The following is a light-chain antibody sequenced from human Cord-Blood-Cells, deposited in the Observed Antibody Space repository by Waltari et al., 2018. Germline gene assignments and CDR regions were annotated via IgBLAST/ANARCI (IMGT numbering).Light chain of an antibody. Sequence: QSALTQPASESGSPGQSITISCTGTSSDVGSYNLVSWYQQHPGKSPKLMIYEGSKRPSGVFNRLSGSKSGNTASLTITGLQAEDDADYYCCSYAGSVVFGGGTKLTVL. CDR3: CSYAGSVV. J-gene: IGLJ2*01. V-gene: IGLV2-23*01. CDR2: EGS. CDR1: SSDVGSYNL.